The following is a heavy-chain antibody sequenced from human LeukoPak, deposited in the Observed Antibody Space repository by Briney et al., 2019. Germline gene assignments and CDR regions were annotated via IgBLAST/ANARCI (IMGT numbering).Heavy chain of an antibody. Sequence: GASVKVSCKASGYTFTSYGISWVRQAPGQGLEWMGWISAYNGNTNYAQKLQGRVTMTTDTSTSTAYMELRSLRSDDTAVYYCARLSDSSSWMDYYYYYMDVWGKGTTVTVSS. CDR1: GYTFTSYG. D-gene: IGHD6-13*01. V-gene: IGHV1-18*01. J-gene: IGHJ6*03. CDR3: ARLSDSSSWMDYYYYYMDV. CDR2: ISAYNGNT.